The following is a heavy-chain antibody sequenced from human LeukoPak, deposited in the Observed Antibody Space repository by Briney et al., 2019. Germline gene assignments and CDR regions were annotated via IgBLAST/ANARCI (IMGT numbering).Heavy chain of an antibody. CDR2: INHSGST. V-gene: IGHV4-34*01. Sequence: PSETLSLTCAVYGGSFSGYYWSWIRQPPGKGLEWIGEINHSGSTNYNPSLKSRVTISVDTSKNQFSLKLSSVTAAHTAVYYCAAWYYDFWSGYYSGFDYWGQGTLVTVSS. D-gene: IGHD3-3*01. CDR3: AAWYYDFWSGYYSGFDY. CDR1: GGSFSGYY. J-gene: IGHJ4*02.